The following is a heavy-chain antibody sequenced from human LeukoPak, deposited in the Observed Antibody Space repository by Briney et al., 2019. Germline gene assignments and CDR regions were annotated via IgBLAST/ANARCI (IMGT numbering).Heavy chain of an antibody. CDR1: GGSISSSNW. V-gene: IGHV4-4*02. CDR2: IYHSGST. Sequence: SETLSLTCAVSGGSISSSNWWSWVRQPPGKGLEWIGEIYHSGSTNYNPSLKSRVTISVDKSKNQFSLKLNSVTAADTAVYYCARDCGDYGSGVDPWGQGTLVTVSS. CDR3: ARDCGDYGSGVDP. D-gene: IGHD4-17*01. J-gene: IGHJ5*02.